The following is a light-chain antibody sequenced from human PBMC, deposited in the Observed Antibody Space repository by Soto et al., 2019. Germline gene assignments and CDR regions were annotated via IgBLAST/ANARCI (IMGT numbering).Light chain of an antibody. CDR3: ATWDDSLNGQV. Sequence: QSVLTQPPSVSGAPRQRVTISCSGSRSNIGNNAVNWYQQFPGRAPKLLIYYDDLLPSGVSDRFSGSKSGTSASLAISGLQSADEADYYCATWDDSLNGQVFGGGTKLTVL. CDR2: YDD. CDR1: RSNIGNNA. V-gene: IGLV1-36*01. J-gene: IGLJ2*01.